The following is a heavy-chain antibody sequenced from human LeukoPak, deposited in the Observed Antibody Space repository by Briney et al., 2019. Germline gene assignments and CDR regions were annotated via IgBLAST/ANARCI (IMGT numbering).Heavy chain of an antibody. J-gene: IGHJ4*02. CDR2: ISGSGGCT. Sequence: PGGSLRLSCAASGFTFSSYAMSWVRQAPGKGLEWVSAISGSGGCTYYADSVKGRFTISRDNSKNTLYLQMNSLRAEDTAVYYCAKDREDIVVVVAALVFDYWGQGTLVTVSS. CDR1: GFTFSSYA. D-gene: IGHD2-15*01. CDR3: AKDREDIVVVVAALVFDY. V-gene: IGHV3-23*01.